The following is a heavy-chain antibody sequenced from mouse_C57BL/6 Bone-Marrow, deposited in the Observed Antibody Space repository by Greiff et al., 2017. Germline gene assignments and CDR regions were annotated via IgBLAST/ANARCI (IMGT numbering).Heavy chain of an antibody. CDR1: GYSITSGYY. CDR3: SRGGNRLAY. Sequence: QSGPGLVKPSQSLSLTCSVTGYSITSGYYWNWIRQFPGNKLEWMGYISYDGSNNYNPSLKSRISITRDTSKNQFCLKLNSVTTEDTATYYCSRGGNRLAYWGQGTLVTVSA. CDR2: ISYDGSN. D-gene: IGHD2-1*01. V-gene: IGHV3-6*01. J-gene: IGHJ3*01.